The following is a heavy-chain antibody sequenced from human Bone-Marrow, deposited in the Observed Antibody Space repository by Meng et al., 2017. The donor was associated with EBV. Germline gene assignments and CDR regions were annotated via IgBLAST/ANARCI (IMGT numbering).Heavy chain of an antibody. CDR2: IHWDDEE. V-gene: IGHV2-5*02. J-gene: IGHJ4*02. Sequence: QITLKESGPPLVKPTQTLTLTCTFSGFSLTSGVGVGWIRQPPGKALEWLALIHWDDEERYSPYLENRLSITKDTTRSEVVLRITNMDPADTATYYCARRLRYNNWLFDLWGPGTLVTVSS. CDR1: GFSLTSGVG. D-gene: IGHD3-9*01. CDR3: ARRLRYNNWLFDL.